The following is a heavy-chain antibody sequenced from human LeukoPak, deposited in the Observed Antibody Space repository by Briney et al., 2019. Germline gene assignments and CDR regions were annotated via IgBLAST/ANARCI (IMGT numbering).Heavy chain of an antibody. CDR1: GGSISSYY. V-gene: IGHV4-59*01. CDR2: IYYSGSN. J-gene: IGHJ4*02. CDR3: ARDLGATGDY. Sequence: SETLSLTCTVSGGSISSYYWSWIRQPPGKGLEWIGYIYYSGSNNYNPSLKSRVTISVDTSKNQFSLNLSSVTAADTAVYYCARDLGATGDYWGQGTLVTGSS. D-gene: IGHD1-26*01.